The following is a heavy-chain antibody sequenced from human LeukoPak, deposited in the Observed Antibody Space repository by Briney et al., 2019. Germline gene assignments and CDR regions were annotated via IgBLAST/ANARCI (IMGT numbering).Heavy chain of an antibody. V-gene: IGHV3-53*01. J-gene: IGHJ6*02. Sequence: GGSLRRSCAASGFTVSSNYMSWVRQAPGKGLEWVSVIYSGGSTYYADSVKGRFTISRDNSKNTLYLQMNSLRAEDTAVYYCAMGCSSTSWRGYYYYGMDVWGQGTTVTVSS. CDR3: AMGCSSTSWRGYYYYGMDV. D-gene: IGHD2-2*01. CDR2: IYSGGST. CDR1: GFTVSSNY.